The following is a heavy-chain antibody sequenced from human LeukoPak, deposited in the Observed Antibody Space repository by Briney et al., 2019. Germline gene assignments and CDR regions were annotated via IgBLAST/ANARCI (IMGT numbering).Heavy chain of an antibody. D-gene: IGHD4-23*01. CDR2: IRSKAYGGTT. CDR3: TRNHNDYGGHFDY. CDR1: GFTFGDYA. V-gene: IGHV3-49*03. J-gene: IGHJ4*02. Sequence: PGGSLRLSCTASGFTFGDYAMSWFRQAPGKGLEWVGFIRSKAYGGTTEYAASVKGRFTISRDDSKSIAYLQMNILKTEDTAVYYCTRNHNDYGGHFDYRGQGTLVTVSS.